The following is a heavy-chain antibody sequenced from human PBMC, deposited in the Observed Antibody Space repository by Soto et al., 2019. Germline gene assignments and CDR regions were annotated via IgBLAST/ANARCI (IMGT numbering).Heavy chain of an antibody. V-gene: IGHV4-31*03. CDR2: IYYSGST. J-gene: IGHJ4*01. CDR1: GGSISSGGYY. D-gene: IGHD3-16*02. CDR3: VRGTNCKTTSTRYRYFDF. Sequence: SETLSLTCTVSGGSISSGGYYWSWIRQHPGKGLEWIGYIYYSGSTYYNPSLKSRVTISVDTPKNHFSLKLSSVTAAVTAVYYFVRGTNCKTTSTRYRYFDFWGRGTLVTVSS.